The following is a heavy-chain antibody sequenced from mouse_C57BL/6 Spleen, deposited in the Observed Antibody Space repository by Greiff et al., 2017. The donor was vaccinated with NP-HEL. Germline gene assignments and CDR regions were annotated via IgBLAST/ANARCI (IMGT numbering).Heavy chain of an antibody. CDR3: TRDDYYGSSYYAMDD. CDR1: GFTFSSYA. V-gene: IGHV5-9-1*02. Sequence: EVKLVESGEGLVKPGGSLKLSCAASGFTFSSYAMSWVRQTPEKGLEWVAYISSGGDYIYYAAPVKGRCTISRDSARNTLYLQMSSLKAEATALYYGTRDDYYGSSYYAMDDWGQGTSVTVSS. CDR2: ISSGGDYI. D-gene: IGHD1-1*01. J-gene: IGHJ4*01.